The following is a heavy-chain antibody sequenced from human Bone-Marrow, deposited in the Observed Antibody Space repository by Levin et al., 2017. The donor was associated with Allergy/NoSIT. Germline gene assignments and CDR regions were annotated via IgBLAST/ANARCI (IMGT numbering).Heavy chain of an antibody. V-gene: IGHV3-23*01. CDR1: GFTFSAYA. CDR2: ISGTGGGT. D-gene: IGHD3-10*01. CDR3: ARELYGSGSSLFYYGMDV. Sequence: GESLKISCAVSGFTFSAYALSWVRQAPGKGLEWVSTISGTGGGTFSADSLKGRFTISRDNSRDTLYLQINSLSAEDTAVYYCARELYGSGSSLFYYGMDVWGQGTTVTVSS. J-gene: IGHJ6*02.